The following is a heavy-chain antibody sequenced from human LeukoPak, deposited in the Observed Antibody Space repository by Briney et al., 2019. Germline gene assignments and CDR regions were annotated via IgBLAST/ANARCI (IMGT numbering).Heavy chain of an antibody. V-gene: IGHV3-23*01. J-gene: IGHJ4*02. CDR1: GFTFTSYA. CDR3: AKDKGGYYDYVWGSYRSGLDY. CDR2: ISGGGGST. D-gene: IGHD3-16*02. Sequence: PGGSLRLSCAASGFTFTSYAMSWVRQAPGKGLDWVSVISGGGGSTYYADSVKGRFTISRDNSKNTLYLQMNSLRAEDTAVYYCAKDKGGYYDYVWGSYRSGLDYWGQGTLVTVSS.